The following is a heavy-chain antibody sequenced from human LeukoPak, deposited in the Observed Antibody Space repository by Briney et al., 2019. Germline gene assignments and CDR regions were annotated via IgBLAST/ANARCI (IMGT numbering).Heavy chain of an antibody. V-gene: IGHV1-2*06. D-gene: IGHD3-10*01. CDR1: GYTFTDYY. J-gene: IGHJ5*02. Sequence: ASVKVSCKASGYTFTDYYMHWVRQDPGQGLEWMGRINPDSGGTNYAQKFQGRVTMTRDASINTAYMELTRLRSGDTAVYYCARAYGSGSYYNGGDGNWFDPWGQGTLVTVSS. CDR2: INPDSGGT. CDR3: ARAYGSGSYYNGGDGNWFDP.